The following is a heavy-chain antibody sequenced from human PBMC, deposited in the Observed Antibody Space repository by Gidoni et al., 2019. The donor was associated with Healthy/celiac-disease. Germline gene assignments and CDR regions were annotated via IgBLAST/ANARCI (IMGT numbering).Heavy chain of an antibody. D-gene: IGHD2-15*01. CDR1: GGSISSYY. Sequence: QVQLQESGPGLVKPSETLSLTCTVSGGSISSYYWNWIRQPPGKGLEWIGYIYYSGSTNYNPSLKSRVTISVDTSKNQFSLKLTSVTAADTAVYYCARDRGHGWFDPWGQGTLVTVSS. J-gene: IGHJ5*02. CDR2: IYYSGST. V-gene: IGHV4-59*01. CDR3: ARDRGHGWFDP.